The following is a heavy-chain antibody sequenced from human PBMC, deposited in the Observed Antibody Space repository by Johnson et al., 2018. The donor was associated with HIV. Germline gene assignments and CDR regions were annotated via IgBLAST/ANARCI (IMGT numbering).Heavy chain of an antibody. D-gene: IGHD2-2*02. V-gene: IGHV3-23*04. CDR3: AKDCNFGPNPGCNPAIGCDCAFDI. Sequence: VLLVESGGGVVRPGGSLRLSCAASGFTFSSYGMSWVRQAPGKGLEWVSGVTGTGGDTYYAESVEGRFTISRDNAKNSLYLQMNSLSAEDTALYYCAKDCNFGPNPGCNPAIGCDCAFDIWGQGTMVTVSS. J-gene: IGHJ3*02. CDR2: VTGTGGDT. CDR1: GFTFSSYG.